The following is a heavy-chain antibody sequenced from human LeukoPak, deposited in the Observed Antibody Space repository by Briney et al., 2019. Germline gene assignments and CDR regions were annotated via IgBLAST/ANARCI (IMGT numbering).Heavy chain of an antibody. CDR2: INPNSGGT. V-gene: IGHV1-2*02. D-gene: IGHD3-16*02. CDR1: GYTFTGYY. J-gene: IGHJ4*02. CDR3: ARDLYDYVWGNYRSSSLDY. Sequence: ASVKVSCKASGYTFTGYYMHWVRQAPGQGLEWMGWINPNSGGTNYEQKFQGRVTVTRGTSISTAYMELSRLRSDDTAVYYCARDLYDYVWGNYRSSSLDYWGQGALVTVSS.